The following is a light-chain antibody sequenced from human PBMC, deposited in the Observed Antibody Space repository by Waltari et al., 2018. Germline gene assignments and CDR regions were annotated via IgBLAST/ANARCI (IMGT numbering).Light chain of an antibody. V-gene: IGKV2-28*01. CDR1: QSLLHSNGYNY. CDR2: LGS. Sequence: DIVMTQSPLSLPVTPGEPASISCRSSQSLLHSNGYNYLDWYLQKPGQSPQLLIYLGSNRASGVPDWFSGSGSGTDFTLKISRVEAEDVGVYYCMQALQTPPTFGQGTKLEI. CDR3: MQALQTPPT. J-gene: IGKJ2*01.